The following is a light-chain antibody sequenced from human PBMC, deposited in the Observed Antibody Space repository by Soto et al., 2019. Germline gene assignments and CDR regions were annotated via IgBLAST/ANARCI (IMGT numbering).Light chain of an antibody. Sequence: EIVLTQSPGTLSLSPGERACLSCRASESVSSSYLAWYQQKPGQAPRLLIYSASSRATGIPYRFSGSGSGTDFTLTIGSLEPEDFAVYYCHQYGSSPLTFGQGTKVELK. CDR2: SAS. CDR3: HQYGSSPLT. CDR1: ESVSSSY. V-gene: IGKV3-20*01. J-gene: IGKJ1*01.